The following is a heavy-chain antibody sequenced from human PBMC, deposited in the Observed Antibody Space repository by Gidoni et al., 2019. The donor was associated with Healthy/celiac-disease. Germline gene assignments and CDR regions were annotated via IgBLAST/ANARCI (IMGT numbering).Heavy chain of an antibody. J-gene: IGHJ3*02. V-gene: IGHV3-23*01. CDR1: VFTFRRYA. D-gene: IGHD6-19*01. CDR3: AKDIRQWLVQGAFDI. CDR2: ISGSGGST. Sequence: EVQLLESGGGLVQPGGSLRLSCAASVFTFRRYAMSGVRQAPGKGLEWVSAISGSGGSTYYADSVKGRFTISRDNSKNTLYLQMNSMRAEDTAVYYCAKDIRQWLVQGAFDIWGQGTMVTVSS.